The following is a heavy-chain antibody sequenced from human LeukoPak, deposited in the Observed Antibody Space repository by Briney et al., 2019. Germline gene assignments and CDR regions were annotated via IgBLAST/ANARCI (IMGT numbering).Heavy chain of an antibody. CDR3: AEDLDYTTYGYYFDY. J-gene: IGHJ4*02. D-gene: IGHD4-11*01. V-gene: IGHV3-23*01. Sequence: GGSLRLSCTASGFTFSSYAMNWVRQAPGKGLEWVSGIGAGGTFTYYADSVKGRFTISRDNSRNTLYLQMNSLRADDTAVYYCAEDLDYTTYGYYFDYWGQGTLVTVSS. CDR1: GFTFSSYA. CDR2: IGAGGTFT.